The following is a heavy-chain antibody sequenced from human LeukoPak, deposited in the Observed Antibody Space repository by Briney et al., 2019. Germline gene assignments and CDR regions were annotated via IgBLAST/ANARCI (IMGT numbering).Heavy chain of an antibody. CDR2: IYPGDSDT. D-gene: IGHD1-26*01. CDR3: ARHGKVGATQSWLDY. Sequence: GESLQISCKGSEYSFTTYWIAWVRPVPGKGLESMGIIYPGDSDTRYSPSFQGQVIISADKSINTAYLQWNSLRASDTAMYYCARHGKVGATQSWLDYWGQGTLVTVSS. V-gene: IGHV5-51*01. CDR1: EYSFTTYW. J-gene: IGHJ4*02.